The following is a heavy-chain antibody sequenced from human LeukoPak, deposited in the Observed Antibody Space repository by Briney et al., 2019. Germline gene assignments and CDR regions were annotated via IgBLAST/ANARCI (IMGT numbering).Heavy chain of an antibody. CDR3: AREGLGELTLDY. D-gene: IGHD3-16*01. CDR1: GGTFSSYA. V-gene: IGHV1-18*01. Sequence: ASVKASCKASGGTFSSYAVSWVRQAPGQGLEWMGWISTSNGDTKYAQKLQGRVTMTTDTSTSTAYMELRNLRSDDTAVYYCAREGLGELTLDYWGQGTLVTVSS. CDR2: ISTSNGDT. J-gene: IGHJ4*02.